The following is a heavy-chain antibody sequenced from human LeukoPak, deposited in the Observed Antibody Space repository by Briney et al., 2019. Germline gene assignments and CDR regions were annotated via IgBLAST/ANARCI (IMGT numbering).Heavy chain of an antibody. D-gene: IGHD2-21*01. V-gene: IGHV3-64D*09. CDR1: GFTFSSYA. J-gene: IGHJ4*02. CDR3: VKGNLRGRNWYSPDH. Sequence: GGSLRLSCSASGFTFSSYAMHWVRQAPEKGLEYVSAISSNGGSTYYADSVKGRFTISRDNSENTLYLQMSSLRAEDTAVYYCVKGNLRGRNWYSPDHWGQGTLVTVSS. CDR2: ISSNGGST.